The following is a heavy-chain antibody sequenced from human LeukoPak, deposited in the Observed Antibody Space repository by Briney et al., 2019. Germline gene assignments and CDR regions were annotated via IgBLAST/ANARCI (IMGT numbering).Heavy chain of an antibody. CDR1: GYTFTSYA. Sequence: GASVKVSCKASGYTFTSYAMHWVRQAPGQRLEWMGWINAGNGNTKYSQKFQGGVTITRDTSASTAYMELSSLRSEDTAVYYCARGEQQLVRRYFDYWGQGTLVTVSS. CDR2: INAGNGNT. D-gene: IGHD6-13*01. V-gene: IGHV1-3*01. CDR3: ARGEQQLVRRYFDY. J-gene: IGHJ4*02.